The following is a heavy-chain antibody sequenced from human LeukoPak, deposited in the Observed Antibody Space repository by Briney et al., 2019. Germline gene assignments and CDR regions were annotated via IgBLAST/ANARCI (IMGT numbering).Heavy chain of an antibody. V-gene: IGHV4-59*01. J-gene: IGHJ6*03. Sequence: SETLSLTCTVSGGSINSYYWNWIRQPPGKGLEWIGYIYCSGGTNYNPSLKSRVTIAVDTSKNQFSLKLSSVTAADTAVYYCARRAAAVGTYYMDVWGKGTTVTAS. D-gene: IGHD6-13*01. CDR2: IYCSGGT. CDR1: GGSINSYY. CDR3: ARRAAAVGTYYMDV.